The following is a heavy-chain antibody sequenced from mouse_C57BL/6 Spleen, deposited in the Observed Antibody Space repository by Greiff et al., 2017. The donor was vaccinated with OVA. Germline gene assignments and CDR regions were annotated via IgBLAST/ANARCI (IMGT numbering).Heavy chain of an antibody. V-gene: IGHV5-17*01. J-gene: IGHJ1*03. CDR1: GFTFSDYG. Sequence: EVKLQESGGGLVKPGGSLKLSCAASGFTFSDYGMHWVRQAPEKGLEWVAYISSGSSTIYYADTVKGRFTISRDNAKNTLFLQMTSLRSEDTAMYYCANTYDGYSRWYFDVWGTGTTVTVSS. D-gene: IGHD2-3*01. CDR3: ANTYDGYSRWYFDV. CDR2: ISSGSSTI.